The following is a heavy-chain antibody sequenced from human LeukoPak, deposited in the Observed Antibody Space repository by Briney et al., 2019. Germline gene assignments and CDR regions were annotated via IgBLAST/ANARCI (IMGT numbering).Heavy chain of an antibody. J-gene: IGHJ6*02. V-gene: IGHV3-30*18. CDR3: AKDEPYYDSSGYYYYYYGMDV. D-gene: IGHD3-22*01. CDR1: GFTFSSYG. CDR2: ISCDGSNK. Sequence: PGRSLRLSCAASGFTFSSYGMHWVRQAPGKGLEWVAVISCDGSNKYYADSVKGRFTISRDNSKNTLYLQMNSLRAEDTAVYYCAKDEPYYDSSGYYYYYYGMDVWGQGTTVTVSS.